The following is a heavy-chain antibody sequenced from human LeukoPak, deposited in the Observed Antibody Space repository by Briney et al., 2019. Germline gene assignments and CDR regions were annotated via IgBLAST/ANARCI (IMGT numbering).Heavy chain of an antibody. Sequence: GASVKVSCKASGYTFSSYGIGWVRQAPGQGLEWMGWISASNGNTRFAQKFQGRVTVTTDTSTSTAYMELRSLRSDDTAVYYCARDPYYVWGRFDFWGQGALVTVPS. D-gene: IGHD3-16*01. J-gene: IGHJ4*02. CDR1: GYTFSSYG. CDR2: ISASNGNT. V-gene: IGHV1-18*01. CDR3: ARDPYYVWGRFDF.